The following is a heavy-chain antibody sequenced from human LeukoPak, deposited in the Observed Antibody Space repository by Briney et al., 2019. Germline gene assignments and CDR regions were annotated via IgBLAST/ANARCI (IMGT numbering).Heavy chain of an antibody. V-gene: IGHV3-53*01. CDR3: ARLGYYDALTDILDDF. CDR1: GFIVSSNY. J-gene: IGHJ4*02. Sequence: PGGSLRLSCAASGFIVSSNYMSWVRQAPGKGLEWVSIIYSGGSTYYADSVKGRFTISRDISKNTLHLQMNSLRAEDTAVYYCARLGYYDALTDILDDFWGQGTLVTVPS. CDR2: IYSGGST. D-gene: IGHD3-22*01.